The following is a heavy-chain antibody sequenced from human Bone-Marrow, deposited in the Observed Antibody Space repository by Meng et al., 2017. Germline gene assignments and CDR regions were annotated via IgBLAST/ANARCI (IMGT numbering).Heavy chain of an antibody. CDR1: GGTFSSYA. V-gene: IGHV1-69*13. D-gene: IGHD3-22*01. Sequence: SVKVSCKASGGTFSSYAISWVRQAPGQGLEWMGGIIPIFGTANYARKFQGRVTITADESTSTAYMELSSLRSEDTAVYYCARDSAGSYYDSSGYYSHYYGMDVWGQGTTVTVSS. CDR2: IIPIFGTA. CDR3: ARDSAGSYYDSSGYYSHYYGMDV. J-gene: IGHJ6*02.